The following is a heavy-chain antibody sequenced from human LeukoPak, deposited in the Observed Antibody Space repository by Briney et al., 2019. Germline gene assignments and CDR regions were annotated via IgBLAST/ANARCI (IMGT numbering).Heavy chain of an antibody. D-gene: IGHD3-3*01. CDR3: ARGYDFWSGYYNFDY. Sequence: SETLSLTCTVSGGSISSYYWSWIRQPPGKGLEWIGYIYYSGSTNHNPSLKSRVAISVDTSKNQFSLKLSSVTAADTAVYYCARGYDFWSGYYNFDYWGQGTLVTVSS. CDR2: IYYSGST. J-gene: IGHJ4*02. V-gene: IGHV4-59*01. CDR1: GGSISSYY.